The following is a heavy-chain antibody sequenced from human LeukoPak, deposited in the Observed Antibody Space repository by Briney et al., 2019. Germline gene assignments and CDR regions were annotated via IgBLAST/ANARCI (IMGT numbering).Heavy chain of an antibody. J-gene: IGHJ4*02. CDR3: ARGGWYVDY. D-gene: IGHD6-19*01. V-gene: IGHV3-48*02. CDR2: ISSSSSTI. CDR1: GFTFSTXX. Sequence: PGGSLRLSCAASGFTFSTXXXXXXXQAPXXXLERVSYISSSSSTIYYADSVKGRFTXSRXXGKNSLYLQMNSLRDEDTAVYYCARGGWYVDYWGQGTLVTASS.